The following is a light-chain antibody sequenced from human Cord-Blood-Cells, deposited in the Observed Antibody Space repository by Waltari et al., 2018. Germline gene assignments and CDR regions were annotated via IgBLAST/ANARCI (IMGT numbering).Light chain of an antibody. CDR3: AAWDDSLNGPV. J-gene: IGLJ2*01. V-gene: IGLV1-44*01. Sequence: QSVLTQPPSASGTPGQRVTTSCSGSSSNIGSNTVNCYQQLPGTAPKLLIYSNNQRPSGVPDRFSGSKSGTSASLAISGLQSEDEADYYCAAWDDSLNGPVFGGGTKLTVL. CDR1: SSNIGSNT. CDR2: SNN.